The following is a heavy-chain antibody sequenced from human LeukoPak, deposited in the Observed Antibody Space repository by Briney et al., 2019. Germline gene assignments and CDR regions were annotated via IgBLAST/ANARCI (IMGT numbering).Heavy chain of an antibody. D-gene: IGHD3-10*01. CDR3: ANLEITMVRGVIIKVVRDFDY. V-gene: IGHV3-23*01. J-gene: IGHJ4*02. CDR2: ISGSGGST. Sequence: QSGGSLRLSCAASGFTFSSYAMSWVRQAPGKGLEWVSAISGSGGSTYYADSVKGRLTISRDNSKNTLYLQMNSLRAEDTAVYYCANLEITMVRGVIIKVVRDFDYWGQGTLVTVSS. CDR1: GFTFSSYA.